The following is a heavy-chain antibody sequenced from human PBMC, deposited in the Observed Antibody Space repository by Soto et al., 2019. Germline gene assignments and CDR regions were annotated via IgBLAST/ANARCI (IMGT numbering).Heavy chain of an antibody. J-gene: IGHJ6*02. CDR2: IIPIFGTA. V-gene: IGHV1-69*13. D-gene: IGHD6-19*01. Sequence: SVKVSCKASRVAFSKFIVTWVRQAPGLGLEWVGGIIPIFGTANYAQKFQGRVTITADESTSTSYMEVNNLRSEDTAVYYCAKVRYSSPMGYYYGMDVWGQGTTVNVSS. CDR1: RVAFSKFI. CDR3: AKVRYSSPMGYYYGMDV.